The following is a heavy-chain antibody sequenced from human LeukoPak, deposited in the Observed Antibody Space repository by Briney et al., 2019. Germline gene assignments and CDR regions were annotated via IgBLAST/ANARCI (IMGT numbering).Heavy chain of an antibody. D-gene: IGHD5-12*01. CDR2: INHSGST. V-gene: IGHV4-39*07. Sequence: PSETLSLTCTVSGGSISSSSYYWGWIRQPPGKGLEWIGEINHSGSTNYNPSLKSRVTISVDTSKNQFSLKLSSVTAADTAVYYCARGPSGYGYMDVWGKGTTVTVSS. CDR1: GGSISSSSYY. CDR3: ARGPSGYGYMDV. J-gene: IGHJ6*03.